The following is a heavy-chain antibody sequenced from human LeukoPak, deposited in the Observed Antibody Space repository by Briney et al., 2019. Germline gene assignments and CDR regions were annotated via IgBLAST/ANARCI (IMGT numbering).Heavy chain of an antibody. CDR1: GYSFTTHW. D-gene: IGHD6-6*01. J-gene: IGHJ4*02. CDR3: ARHRGHSSSAEVDY. CDR2: IYPDDSDT. Sequence: GESLKISCQGSGYSFTTHWIGWVRQMPGKGPEWMGIIYPDDSDTRYSPSIQGRVTFSVGKSINTAYLQWSSLKASDTAMYYCARHRGHSSSAEVDYWGQGTLVTVSS. V-gene: IGHV5-51*01.